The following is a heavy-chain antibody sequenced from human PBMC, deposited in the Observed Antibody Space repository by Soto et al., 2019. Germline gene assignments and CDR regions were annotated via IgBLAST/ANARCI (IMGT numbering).Heavy chain of an antibody. V-gene: IGHV1-69*01. D-gene: IGHD2-21*02. CDR2: IIPIFGTA. CDR1: GGTFSXXA. J-gene: IGHJ6*02. Sequence: QVPLVQSGAEVKKPGSSVKVSCKASGGTFSXXAISWVRQAPGQGLEWMGGIIPIFGTANYAQKFQGRVTITADESTSTAYMELSSLRSEDTAVYYCARDRWGDSTSPYYYYYGMDVWGQGTTVTVSS. CDR3: ARDRWGDSTSPYYYYYGMDV.